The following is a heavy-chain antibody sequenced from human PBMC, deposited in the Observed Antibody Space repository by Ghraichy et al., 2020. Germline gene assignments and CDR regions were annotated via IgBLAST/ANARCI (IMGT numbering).Heavy chain of an antibody. V-gene: IGHV3-30-3*01. Sequence: GGSLRLPCTAFGFTFNSHAMHWVRQAPGKGLEWVAAISHHGSDIYYADSVKGRFTISRDDSKNTLYLQMTGLRVEDTAVYYCARDLFGSWTIDYWGQGTPVTVSS. CDR3: ARDLFGSWTIDY. CDR2: ISHHGSDI. CDR1: GFTFNSHA. D-gene: IGHD6-13*01. J-gene: IGHJ4*02.